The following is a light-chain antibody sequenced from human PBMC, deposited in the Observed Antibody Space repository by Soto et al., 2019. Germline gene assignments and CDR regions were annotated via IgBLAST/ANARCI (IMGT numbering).Light chain of an antibody. Sequence: ESVLTQSPGTLSLSPGERATLSCRASQSVSSEKLAWYQQKPGQAPRLLIFGASGRATVIPERFSGSGSGTDFSLTISRLEPEDSPVYYCQQYGSSLLTFGGGTKVEIK. CDR2: GAS. J-gene: IGKJ4*01. V-gene: IGKV3-20*01. CDR3: QQYGSSLLT. CDR1: QSVSSEK.